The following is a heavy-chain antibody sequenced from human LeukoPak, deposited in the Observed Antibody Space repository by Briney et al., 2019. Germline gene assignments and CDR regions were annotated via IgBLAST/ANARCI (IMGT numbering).Heavy chain of an antibody. Sequence: GGSLRLSCAASGFTFSSYSMNWVRQAPGKGLEWVSYISSSSSTIYYADSVKGRFAISRDNAKNSLYLQMNSLRAEDTAVYYCARFALKTPPTDWGQGTLVTVSS. V-gene: IGHV3-48*01. CDR2: ISSSSSTI. CDR1: GFTFSSYS. J-gene: IGHJ4*02. CDR3: ARFALKTPPTD.